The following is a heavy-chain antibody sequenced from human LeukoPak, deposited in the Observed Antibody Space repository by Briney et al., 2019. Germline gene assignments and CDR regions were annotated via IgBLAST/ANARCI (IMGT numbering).Heavy chain of an antibody. Sequence: PGRSLRLSCAASGFSFSAYGVHWVRQAPGKGLEWVAVIWYDGSSTYYADSVKGRFTISRDNSKNTLYLQMNSLRAEDTAVYYCAKDLSGYSGYVGHYWGQGTLVTVSS. CDR2: IWYDGSST. CDR3: AKDLSGYSGYVGHY. V-gene: IGHV3-33*06. J-gene: IGHJ4*02. D-gene: IGHD5-12*01. CDR1: GFSFSAYG.